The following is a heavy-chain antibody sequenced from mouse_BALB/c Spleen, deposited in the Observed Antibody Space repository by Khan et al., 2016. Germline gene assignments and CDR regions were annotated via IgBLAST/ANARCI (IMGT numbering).Heavy chain of an antibody. D-gene: IGHD1-1*01. J-gene: IGHJ4*01. CDR3: ARYGGSSDVGGRDY. V-gene: IGHV3-8*02. Sequence: EVQLQESGPSLVKPSQTLSLTCSVTGDSITSGYWNWIRKFPGNKLEYMGYISYSGGTYNNPSLKSRISITRDTSKNQYYLQLNSVTTEDTGSYYCARYGGSSDVGGRDYWGQGLTGTVSS. CDR2: ISYSGGT. CDR1: GDSITSGY.